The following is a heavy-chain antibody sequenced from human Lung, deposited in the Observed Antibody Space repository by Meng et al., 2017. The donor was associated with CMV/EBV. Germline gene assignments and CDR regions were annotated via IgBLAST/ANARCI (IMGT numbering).Heavy chain of an antibody. CDR3: ATYLGHCNPGVCQPQYYGLDV. CDR1: GFTFSGYW. Sequence: GESLKISCAASGFTFSGYWMNWVRQAPGKGLEWVANIGRDGSDKYYVDSVKGRFTISRDNTRNSIHLQMNSLKAEDTAVYYCATYLGHCNPGVCQPQYYGLDVXSQRXTVTVSS. J-gene: IGHJ6*02. D-gene: IGHD2-8*01. CDR2: IGRDGSDK. V-gene: IGHV3-7*01.